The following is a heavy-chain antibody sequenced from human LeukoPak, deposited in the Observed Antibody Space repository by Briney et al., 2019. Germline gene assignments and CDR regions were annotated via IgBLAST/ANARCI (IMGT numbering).Heavy chain of an antibody. V-gene: IGHV3-21*01. CDR1: GGSISSSS. D-gene: IGHD6-13*01. CDR2: ISSSSSYI. CDR3: ARDPKSWYTSDSTDY. Sequence: PSETLSLTCTVSGGSISSSSYYWGWIRQPPGKGLEWVSSISSSSSYIYYADSMKGRFTISRDNAKNSLYLQMNSLRAEDTALYYCARDPKSWYTSDSTDYWGQGTLVTVSS. J-gene: IGHJ4*02.